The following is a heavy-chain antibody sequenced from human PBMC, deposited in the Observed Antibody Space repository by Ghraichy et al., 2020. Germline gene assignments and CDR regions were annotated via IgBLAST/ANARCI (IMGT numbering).Heavy chain of an antibody. J-gene: IGHJ6*02. V-gene: IGHV3-13*01. CDR3: AKDMSGEYDYVWGSYRVGMDV. Sequence: LSLTCAASGFTFSTYDMHWVRQATGKGLEWVSAIGTAGDTYYPGSVKGRFTISRDNAKNSLYLQMNSLRTEDTALYYCAKDMSGEYDYVWGSYRVGMDVWGQGTTVTVSS. CDR2: IGTAGDT. CDR1: GFTFSTYD. D-gene: IGHD3-16*02.